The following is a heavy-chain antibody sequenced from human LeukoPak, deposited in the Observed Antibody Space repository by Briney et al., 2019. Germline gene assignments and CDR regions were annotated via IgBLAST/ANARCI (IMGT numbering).Heavy chain of an antibody. Sequence: GASVKVSCKASGYTFTSYDINWVRQATGQGLEWMGWMNPNSGNTGYAQKFQGRVTMTRNTSISTAYMELSSLRSEDTAVYYCARGLGGYCSSTSCYNWFDPWVQGTLVTVSS. V-gene: IGHV1-8*01. J-gene: IGHJ5*02. D-gene: IGHD2-2*01. CDR2: MNPNSGNT. CDR1: GYTFTSYD. CDR3: ARGLGGYCSSTSCYNWFDP.